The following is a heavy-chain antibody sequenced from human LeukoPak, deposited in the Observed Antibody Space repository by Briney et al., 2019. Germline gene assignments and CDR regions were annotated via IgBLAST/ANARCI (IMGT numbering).Heavy chain of an antibody. V-gene: IGHV4-61*02. CDR2: IYTSGST. J-gene: IGHJ4*02. CDR1: GGSISSGSYY. Sequence: SETLSLTCTVSGGSISSGSYYLSWIRQPAGKGLEWIGRIYTSGSTNYNPSLKSRVTISVDTSKNQFSLKLSSVTAADTAVYYCARGSTRFLEWFPYWGQGTLVTVSS. CDR3: ARGSTRFLEWFPY. D-gene: IGHD3-3*01.